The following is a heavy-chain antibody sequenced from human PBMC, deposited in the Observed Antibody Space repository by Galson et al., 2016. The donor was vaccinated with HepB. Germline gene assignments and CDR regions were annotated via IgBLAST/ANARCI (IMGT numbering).Heavy chain of an antibody. V-gene: IGHV3-15*01. D-gene: IGHD2-15*01. Sequence: SLRLPCAASGFIFSNAYMTWVRQAPGKGLQWVGRIKSKTDGGTTAYAAPVKGRFTISRDDSKDTLYLQMNSLKTEDTAVYYCATGGRSSGRPDNWGQRTLVTVSS. CDR2: IKSKTDGGTT. CDR3: ATGGRSSGRPDN. J-gene: IGHJ4*02. CDR1: GFIFSNAY.